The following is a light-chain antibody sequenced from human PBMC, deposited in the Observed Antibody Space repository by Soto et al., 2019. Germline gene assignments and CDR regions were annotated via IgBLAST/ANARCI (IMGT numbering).Light chain of an antibody. V-gene: IGKV3-15*01. Sequence: EIVMTQSPATLSVSPGERATLSCRSSQSVSSNLAWYQQKPVQAPRLLIYGASTSATGIPVRFSGCGSGTNFTLPINSLQSEDFAAYSSQQYNKWPTCTFGPGTKLEIK. CDR1: QSVSSN. CDR2: GAS. J-gene: IGKJ2*02. CDR3: QQYNKWPTCT.